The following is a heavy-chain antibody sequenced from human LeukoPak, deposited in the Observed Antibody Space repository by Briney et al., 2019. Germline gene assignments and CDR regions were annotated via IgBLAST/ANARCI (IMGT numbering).Heavy chain of an antibody. D-gene: IGHD3-22*01. J-gene: IGHJ3*01. CDR3: ARDLLSWYYYDSSGYYPN. CDR1: GFTFSSYA. CDR2: ISYDGSNK. V-gene: IGHV3-30-3*01. Sequence: GGSLRLSRAASGFTFSSYAMHWVRQAPGKGLEWVAVISYDGSNKYYADSVKGRFTISRDNSKNTLYLQMNSLRAEDTAVYYCARDLLSWYYYDSSGYYPNWGQGTMVTVSS.